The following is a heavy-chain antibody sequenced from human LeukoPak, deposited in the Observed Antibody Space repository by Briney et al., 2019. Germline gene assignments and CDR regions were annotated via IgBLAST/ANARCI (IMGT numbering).Heavy chain of an antibody. D-gene: IGHD3-22*01. CDR2: IVSSSSSYI. V-gene: IGHV3-21*01. CDR3: ATGSDSSGYDY. J-gene: IGHJ4*02. Sequence: GGSLRLTCAASGFTFSGYSMNWVRQAPGKGLEWVSSIVSSSSSYIYYADSVKGRFTISRDNARNSLYLHMNSLRAEDTAVYYCATGSDSSGYDYWGQGILVTVSS. CDR1: GFTFSGYS.